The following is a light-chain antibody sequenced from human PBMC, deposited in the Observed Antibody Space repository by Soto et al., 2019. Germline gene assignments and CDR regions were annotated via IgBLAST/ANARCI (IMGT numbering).Light chain of an antibody. CDR3: QQADSFPRT. Sequence: EIQMTQSPSSVSASIGDRVTITCRASQDISSWLAWYQQKPGKAPKLLIYAASSLQSGVPPRFSGSGSGTDFTLTISSLQPEDFATYYCQQADSFPRTFGQGTKLEIK. CDR2: AAS. J-gene: IGKJ2*01. V-gene: IGKV1D-12*01. CDR1: QDISSW.